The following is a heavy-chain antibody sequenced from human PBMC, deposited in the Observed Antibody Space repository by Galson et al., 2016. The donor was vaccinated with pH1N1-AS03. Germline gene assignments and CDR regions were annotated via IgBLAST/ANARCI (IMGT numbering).Heavy chain of an antibody. J-gene: IGHJ4*02. CDR2: VSPHSGNT. Sequence: SVKVSCKASGYVFSDYYIHWVRQAPGQGLEWMGWVSPHSGNTRNAQKFQGRVTMTTDTSTNTAYMELRSLKSDDTAVYFCGRSYNFDVGDYWGQGTLVAVSS. CDR3: GRSYNFDVGDY. D-gene: IGHD3-9*01. V-gene: IGHV1-18*04. CDR1: GYVFSDYY.